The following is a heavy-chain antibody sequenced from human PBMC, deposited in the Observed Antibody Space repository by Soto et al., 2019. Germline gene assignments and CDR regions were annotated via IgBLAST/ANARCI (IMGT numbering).Heavy chain of an antibody. V-gene: IGHV4-34*01. CDR1: GGSFSGYY. J-gene: IGHJ4*02. Sequence: QVQLQQWGAGLFKPSETLSLTCAVYGGSFSGYYWSWIRQPPGKGLEWIGEINHSGSTNYNPSLKSRVTISVDTSKNQFSLKLSSVTAADTAVYYCARGLSSGFDYWGQGTLVTVSS. D-gene: IGHD3-10*01. CDR2: INHSGST. CDR3: ARGLSSGFDY.